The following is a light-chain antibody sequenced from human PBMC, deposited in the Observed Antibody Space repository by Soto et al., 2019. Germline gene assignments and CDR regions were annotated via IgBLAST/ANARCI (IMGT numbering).Light chain of an antibody. CDR1: QSISSY. CDR3: QQSYSTPRT. CDR2: AAS. V-gene: IGKV1-39*01. Sequence: DIQMTQSPSSLSASVGDRVTITCRASQSISSYLNWYQQKPGKAPKLLIYAASSLQSGVPSRFSGSGSGTDFTLTISSVQPEDFATYYCQQSYSTPRTFGQGTKVAIK. J-gene: IGKJ1*01.